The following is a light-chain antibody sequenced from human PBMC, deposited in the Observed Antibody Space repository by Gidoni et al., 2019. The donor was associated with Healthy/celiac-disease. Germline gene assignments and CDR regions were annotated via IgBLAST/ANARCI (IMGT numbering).Light chain of an antibody. CDR3: QQYYSTPLT. V-gene: IGKV4-1*01. CDR2: WAS. CDR1: QSVLYSSNNKKY. Sequence: DIVMTQSPDSLAVSLGERATINCKSSQSVLYSSNNKKYLAWYQKKAGQPPKLLIYWASTRESGVPDRFSGSGSGTDFTLTISSLQAEDVAVYYCQQYYSTPLTFGGXAKVEIK. J-gene: IGKJ4*01.